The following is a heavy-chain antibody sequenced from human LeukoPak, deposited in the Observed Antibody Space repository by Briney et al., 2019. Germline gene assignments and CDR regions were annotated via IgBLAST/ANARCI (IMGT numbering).Heavy chain of an antibody. Sequence: GGSLRLSCAASGFTFSSYWMSWVRQAPGKGLEWVANIKEGGSEKYYVESVKGRFTISRDNAKNSLFLQMNSLRGEDTAMYYCARGGSSRFGYWGQGALVTVSS. CDR1: GFTFSSYW. V-gene: IGHV3-7*01. CDR3: ARGGSSRFGY. J-gene: IGHJ4*02. D-gene: IGHD1-26*01. CDR2: IKEGGSEK.